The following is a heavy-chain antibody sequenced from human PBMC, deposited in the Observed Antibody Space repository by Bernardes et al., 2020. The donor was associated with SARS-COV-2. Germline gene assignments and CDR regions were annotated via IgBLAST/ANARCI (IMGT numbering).Heavy chain of an antibody. Sequence: AAAQDSCKASGYTFNTYGITWVRQAPGQGLEWMGWMSAASGATTYAQKLRGRVTMTTDTSTSTAYMDLRSLRSDDTAVYHCARVRYSSSSHWDFDLWGGGTLVIVS. D-gene: IGHD6-6*01. CDR3: ARVRYSSSSHWDFDL. CDR1: GYTFNTYG. V-gene: IGHV1-18*01. J-gene: IGHJ2*01. CDR2: MSAASGAT.